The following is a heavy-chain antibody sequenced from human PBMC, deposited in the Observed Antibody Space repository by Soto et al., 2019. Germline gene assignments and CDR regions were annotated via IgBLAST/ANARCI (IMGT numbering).Heavy chain of an antibody. CDR3: ARSTYATAHYYYYGMDV. CDR1: GYSFTSYW. V-gene: IGHV5-10-1*01. CDR2: IDPSDSYT. Sequence: GESLEISCKGSGYSFTSYWISWVRQMPGKGLEWMGRIDPSDSYTNYSPSFQGHVTISADKSISTAYLQWSSLKASDTAMYYCARSTYATAHYYYYGMDVWGQGTTVTVSS. J-gene: IGHJ6*02. D-gene: IGHD3-16*01.